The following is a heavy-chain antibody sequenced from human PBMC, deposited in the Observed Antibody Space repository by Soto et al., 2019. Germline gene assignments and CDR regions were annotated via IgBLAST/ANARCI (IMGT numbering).Heavy chain of an antibody. CDR2: INPYSGAT. Sequence: ASVKVSCKTSGYTFAAYFIHWVRQAPGQGLEWMGWINPYSGATSYALKFQGSVTMTSDTSISTAYMELNRLRSADTAVYYCARERGGVAGSFDYWGQGTLVTVSP. CDR1: GYTFAAYF. D-gene: IGHD6-19*01. CDR3: ARERGGVAGSFDY. J-gene: IGHJ4*02. V-gene: IGHV1-2*04.